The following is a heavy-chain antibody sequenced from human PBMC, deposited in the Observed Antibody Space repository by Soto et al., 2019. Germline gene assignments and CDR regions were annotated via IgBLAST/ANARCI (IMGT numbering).Heavy chain of an antibody. J-gene: IGHJ5*02. CDR2: IIPIFGTA. Sequence: QVQLVQSGAEVKKPGSSVKVSCKASGGTFSNYAISWVRQAPGQGLEWMGGIIPIFGTANYAQKFQGRVTITADESTSTAYMELSSLRSEDTAVYYCARGAWQETTDWFDPWGQGTLVTVSS. V-gene: IGHV1-69*01. D-gene: IGHD1-1*01. CDR1: GGTFSNYA. CDR3: ARGAWQETTDWFDP.